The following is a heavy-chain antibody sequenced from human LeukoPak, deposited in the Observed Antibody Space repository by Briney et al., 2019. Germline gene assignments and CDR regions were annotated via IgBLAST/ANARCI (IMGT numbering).Heavy chain of an antibody. J-gene: IGHJ4*02. CDR2: INRSGST. CDR3: ARGGGYRDY. CDR1: GGSFSGYY. D-gene: IGHD5-12*01. Sequence: PSETLSLTCAVYGGSFSGYYWSWIRQPPGKGLEWIGEINRSGSTNYNPSLKSRVNISVDTSKNQFSLKLSSVTAADTAVYYCARGGGYRDYWGQGTLVTVSS. V-gene: IGHV4-34*01.